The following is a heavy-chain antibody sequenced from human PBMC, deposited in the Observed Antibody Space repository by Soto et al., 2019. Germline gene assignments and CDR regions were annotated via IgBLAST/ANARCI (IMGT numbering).Heavy chain of an antibody. J-gene: IGHJ6*02. D-gene: IGHD5-12*01. CDR3: AKDRGYDYKNGLDV. CDR1: GFILRSNG. V-gene: IGHV3-30*18. Sequence: QEHLVESGGGVVQPGEPLRLSCAASGFILRSNGMHWVRQAPGKGLEWVAVSSFDGTKTYYADSVKGRFTISRDTPNNTLHLQMTSLRVEDTAIYYCAKDRGYDYKNGLDVWGQGTTVTVSS. CDR2: SSFDGTKT.